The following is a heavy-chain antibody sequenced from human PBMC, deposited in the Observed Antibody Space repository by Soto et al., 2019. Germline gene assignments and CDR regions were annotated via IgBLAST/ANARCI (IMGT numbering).Heavy chain of an antibody. J-gene: IGHJ6*02. CDR2: ISYDGSNK. Sequence: QVQLVESGGGVVQPGRSLRLSCAASGFTFSSYGMHWVRQAPGKGLEWVAVISYDGSNKYYADSVKGRFTISRDNSKNRLYMQMNSLRAEDTAVNYCAKLRFMEWLSLVDGMDVWGQGTTVTVSS. CDR1: GFTFSSYG. V-gene: IGHV3-30*18. CDR3: AKLRFMEWLSLVDGMDV. D-gene: IGHD3-3*01.